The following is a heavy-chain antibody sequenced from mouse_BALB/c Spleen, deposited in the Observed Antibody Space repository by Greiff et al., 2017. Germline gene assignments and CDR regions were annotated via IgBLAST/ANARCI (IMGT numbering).Heavy chain of an antibody. CDR2: ISSGSSTI. Sequence: EVKVVESGGGLVQPGGSRKLSCAASGFTFSSFGMHWVRQAPEKGLEWVAYISSGSSTIYYADTVKGRFTISRDNTKNTLFLQMTSLRSEDTAMYYCAREIRFAYWGQGTLVTVSA. J-gene: IGHJ3*01. V-gene: IGHV5-17*02. D-gene: IGHD5-1-1*01. CDR1: GFTFSSFG. CDR3: AREIRFAY.